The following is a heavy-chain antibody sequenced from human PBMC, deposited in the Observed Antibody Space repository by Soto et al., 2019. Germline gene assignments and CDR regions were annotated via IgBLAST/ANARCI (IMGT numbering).Heavy chain of an antibody. CDR3: ARAQAGNWTGNAY. Sequence: EVQIMESGGGLVQPGGSLRLSCSASGFTLKSYSMNWVRQAPGKGLEWVAYISYSLVTTYYADSVKGRFTASRDNDQNSLYLQMDSLSTEDTAVYYCARAQAGNWTGNAYWGQGTLVTVSS. V-gene: IGHV3-48*01. CDR2: ISYSLVTT. D-gene: IGHD6-19*01. CDR1: GFTLKSYS. J-gene: IGHJ4*02.